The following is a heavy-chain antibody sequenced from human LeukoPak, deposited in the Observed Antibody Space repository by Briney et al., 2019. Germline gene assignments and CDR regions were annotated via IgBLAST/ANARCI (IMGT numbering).Heavy chain of an antibody. CDR1: GGTFSSYA. CDR2: MNPNSGNT. D-gene: IGHD3-22*01. Sequence: ASVKVSCKASGGTFSSYAISWVRQAPGQGLEWMGWMNPNSGNTGYAQKLQGRVTMTRNTSISTAYMELSSLRSEDTAVYYCARERSSGYNDAFDIWGQGTLVTVSS. V-gene: IGHV1-8*02. CDR3: ARERSSGYNDAFDI. J-gene: IGHJ4*02.